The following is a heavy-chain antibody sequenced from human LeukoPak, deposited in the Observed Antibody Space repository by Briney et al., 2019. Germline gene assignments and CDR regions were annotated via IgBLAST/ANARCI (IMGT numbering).Heavy chain of an antibody. V-gene: IGHV1-8*01. Sequence: GASVKVSCKASGYTFTRHYMNWVRQATGQGLEWMGWMNPNSGNTGYAQKFQGRVTMTRNTSISTAYMELSSLRSEDTAVYYCARGDYDAHDDAFDIWGQGTMVTVSS. CDR3: ARGDYDAHDDAFDI. J-gene: IGHJ3*02. CDR2: MNPNSGNT. D-gene: IGHD3-22*01. CDR1: GYTFTRHY.